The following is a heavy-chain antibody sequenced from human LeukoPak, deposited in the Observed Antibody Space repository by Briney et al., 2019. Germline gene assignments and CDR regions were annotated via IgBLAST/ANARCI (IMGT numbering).Heavy chain of an antibody. CDR3: ARVGARD. Sequence: PETLSLTCTVSGGSISSSSYYWGWIRQPPGKGLEWIGSIYYSGSTYYNPSLKSRVTISVDTSKNQFSLKLSSVTAADTAVYYCARVGARDWGQGTLVTVSS. D-gene: IGHD4/OR15-4a*01. J-gene: IGHJ4*02. CDR1: GGSISSSSYY. V-gene: IGHV4-39*07. CDR2: IYYSGST.